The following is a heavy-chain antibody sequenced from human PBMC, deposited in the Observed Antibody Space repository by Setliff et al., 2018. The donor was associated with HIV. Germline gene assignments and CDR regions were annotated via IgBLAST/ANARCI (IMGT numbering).Heavy chain of an antibody. Sequence: SVKVSCKASGGTFSRYTVSWVRQAPGQGPEWMGGIIPIFGTPKYAQKFQGRFTISRDTTKDSLYLQTDSLRTDDTAVYYCARWRWQQSEFDCWGQGTLVTVSS. CDR1: GGTFSRYT. CDR3: ARWRWQQSEFDC. CDR2: IIPIFGTP. D-gene: IGHD3-3*01. J-gene: IGHJ4*02. V-gene: IGHV1-69*05.